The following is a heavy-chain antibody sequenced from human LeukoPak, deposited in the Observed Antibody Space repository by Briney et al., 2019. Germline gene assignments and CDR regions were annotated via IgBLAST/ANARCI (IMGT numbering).Heavy chain of an antibody. J-gene: IGHJ4*02. CDR1: GGSISSYY. D-gene: IGHD3-9*01. CDR3: ATVSLRYFDWGRIPYYFDY. Sequence: SETLSLTCTVSGGSISSYYWSWIRQPPGKGLEWIGYIYYSGSTNYNPSLKSRVTISVDTSKNQFSLKLSSVTAADTAVYYCATVSLRYFDWGRIPYYFDYWGQGTLVTVSS. CDR2: IYYSGST. V-gene: IGHV4-59*01.